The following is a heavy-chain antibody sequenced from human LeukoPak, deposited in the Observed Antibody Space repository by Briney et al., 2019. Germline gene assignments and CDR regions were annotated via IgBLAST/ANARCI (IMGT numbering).Heavy chain of an antibody. Sequence: PGGSLRLSCAASGFTFSIYAMHWVRQAPGMGLEYVSTISSNGGDTYYAKSVKGRFIISRDNSKNTLYLQMGSLRAEDMAVYYCARESASTGWLFDYWGQGTLVTVSS. J-gene: IGHJ4*02. CDR2: ISSNGGDT. V-gene: IGHV3-64*01. CDR1: GFTFSIYA. D-gene: IGHD6-19*01. CDR3: ARESASTGWLFDY.